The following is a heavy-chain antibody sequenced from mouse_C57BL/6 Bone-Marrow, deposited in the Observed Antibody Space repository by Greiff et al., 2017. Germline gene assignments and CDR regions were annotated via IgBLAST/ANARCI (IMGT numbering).Heavy chain of an antibody. CDR3: ARGAQAKFNFYYAMDY. J-gene: IGHJ4*01. CDR2: IYPRSGNT. V-gene: IGHV1-81*01. D-gene: IGHD1-3*01. CDR1: GYTFTSYG. Sequence: QVQLKQSGAELARPGASVKLSCKASGYTFTSYGISWVKQRPGQGLEWIGEIYPRSGNTYYNEKFKGKATLTADKSSSTAYMELRSLTSEDSAVYFCARGAQAKFNFYYAMDYWGQGTSVTVSS.